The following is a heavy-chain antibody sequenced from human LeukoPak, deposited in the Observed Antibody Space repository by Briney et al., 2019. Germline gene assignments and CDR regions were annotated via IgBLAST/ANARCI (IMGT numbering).Heavy chain of an antibody. D-gene: IGHD3-10*01. V-gene: IGHV3-7*01. CDR1: GFTFSIYW. J-gene: IGHJ4*02. Sequence: PGGSLRLSCAASGFTFSIYWMNWVRQAPGKGLEWVANIKQDVSEKDYVDSVKGRFTISSDNAKNSLYLQMNSLRVEDTAVYYCARSSRSFGESWGYFDYWGKGTLVTVSS. CDR2: IKQDVSEK. CDR3: ARSSRSFGESWGYFDY.